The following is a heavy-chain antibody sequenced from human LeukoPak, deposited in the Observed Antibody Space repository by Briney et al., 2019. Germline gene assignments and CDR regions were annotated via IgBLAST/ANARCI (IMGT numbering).Heavy chain of an antibody. CDR3: ARDVGGAFDI. D-gene: IGHD1-26*01. CDR1: GFTFSSYA. CDR2: IWYDGSNK. J-gene: IGHJ3*02. V-gene: IGHV3-33*08. Sequence: GGSLRLSCAASGFTFSSYAMSWVRQAPGKGLEWVAVIWYDGSNKYYADSVKGRFTISRDNSKNTLYLQMNSLRAEDTAVYYCARDVGGAFDIWGQGTMVTVSS.